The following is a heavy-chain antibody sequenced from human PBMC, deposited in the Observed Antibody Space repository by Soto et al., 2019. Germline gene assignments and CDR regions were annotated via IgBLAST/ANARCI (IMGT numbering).Heavy chain of an antibody. CDR2: IHAGGRSA. D-gene: IGHD3-3*01. Sequence: SETLSLTCTVSGVSVVSQYWSWVWRPPGRGLELIVVIHAGGRSAEYNPSLRSRVTISLDTSKNQVSLKLSSVTAADTAVYYCARERKGGITIFGVVISATPPPYYYYMDVWGKGTTVTVSS. CDR1: GVSVVSQY. V-gene: IGHV4-59*02. J-gene: IGHJ6*03. CDR3: ARERKGGITIFGVVISATPPPYYYYMDV.